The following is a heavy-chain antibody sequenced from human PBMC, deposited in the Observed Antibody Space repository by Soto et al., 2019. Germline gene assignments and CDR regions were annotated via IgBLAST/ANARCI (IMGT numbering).Heavy chain of an antibody. D-gene: IGHD3-22*01. CDR3: ARSPYYYDSSGYRRSGAFDI. J-gene: IGHJ3*02. Sequence: ASVKVSCKASGYTFTSYGISWVRQAPGQGLEWMGWISAYNGNTNYARKLQGRVTMTIDTSTSTAYMELRSLRSDDTAVYYCARSPYYYDSSGYRRSGAFDIWGQGTMVTVSS. V-gene: IGHV1-18*01. CDR1: GYTFTSYG. CDR2: ISAYNGNT.